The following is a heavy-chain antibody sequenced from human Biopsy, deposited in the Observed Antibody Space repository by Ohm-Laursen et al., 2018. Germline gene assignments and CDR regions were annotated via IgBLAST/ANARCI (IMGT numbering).Heavy chain of an antibody. V-gene: IGHV4-61*01. CDR2: IYDRGSTA. CDR3: ARGMRSSGWPYFDS. CDR1: GDSASSGSFY. Sequence: SDTLSLTCTVSGDSASSGSFYWTWIRQPPGQGLEYIGYIYDRGSTANYNPSLESRVTMSVDMPKNQSSLKLSSVTAADTAIYYCARGMRSSGWPYFDSWGQGTLVTVSS. J-gene: IGHJ4*02. D-gene: IGHD6-19*01.